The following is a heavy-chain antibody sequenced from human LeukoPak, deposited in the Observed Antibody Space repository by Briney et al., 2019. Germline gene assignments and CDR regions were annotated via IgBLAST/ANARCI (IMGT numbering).Heavy chain of an antibody. Sequence: PGGSLRLSCAASGFTFSSYSMNWVRQAPGKGLEWASYISSSSGTLYYADSVKGRFTISRDNAKNSLYLQMNSLRAEDTAVYYCARLPLSSASSQRVYYYYPMDVWGQGTTVTVSS. V-gene: IGHV3-48*01. CDR1: GFTFSSYS. J-gene: IGHJ6*02. CDR3: ARLPLSSASSQRVYYYYPMDV. CDR2: ISSSSGTL. D-gene: IGHD3-10*01.